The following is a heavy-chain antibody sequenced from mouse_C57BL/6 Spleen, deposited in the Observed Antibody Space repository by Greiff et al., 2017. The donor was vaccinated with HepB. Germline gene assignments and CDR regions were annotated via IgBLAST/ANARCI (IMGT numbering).Heavy chain of an antibody. CDR3: ARGIYYYGSSSYYFDY. V-gene: IGHV1-55*01. Sequence: QVQLQQPGAELVKPGASVKMSCKASGYTFTSYWITWVKQRPVQGLEWIGDINPGSGSTNYNEKFKSKATLTVDTSSSTAYMQLSSLTSEDSAVYYCARGIYYYGSSSYYFDYWGQGTTLTVSS. CDR2: INPGSGST. D-gene: IGHD1-1*01. J-gene: IGHJ2*01. CDR1: GYTFTSYW.